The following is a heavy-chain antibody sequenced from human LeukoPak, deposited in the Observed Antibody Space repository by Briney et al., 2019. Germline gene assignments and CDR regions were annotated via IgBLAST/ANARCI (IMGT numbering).Heavy chain of an antibody. CDR1: GGSISSSSYY. CDR2: IYYSGST. V-gene: IGHV4-39*07. CDR3: AREEGVATIGPDY. Sequence: SETLSLTCTVSGGSISSSSYYWGWIRQPPGKGLEWIGSIYYSGSTYYNPSLKSRVTISVDRSKNQFSLKLSSVTAADTAVYYCAREEGVATIGPDYWGQGTLVTVSS. J-gene: IGHJ4*02. D-gene: IGHD5-12*01.